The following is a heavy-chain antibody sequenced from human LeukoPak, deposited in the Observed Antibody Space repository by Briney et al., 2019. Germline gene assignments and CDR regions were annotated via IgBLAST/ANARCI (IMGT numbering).Heavy chain of an antibody. J-gene: IGHJ4*02. Sequence: GGSLRLSCTASGXTFSDHYMTWIRQAPGKGLESISYISHSSSYTNYADSVRGRFTISRDNATNSVYLQMNSLRAEDTAVYYCARGSIVASGACPFDYWGQGILVTVSS. D-gene: IGHD6-13*01. V-gene: IGHV3-11*05. CDR1: GXTFSDHY. CDR2: ISHSSSYT. CDR3: ARGSIVASGACPFDY.